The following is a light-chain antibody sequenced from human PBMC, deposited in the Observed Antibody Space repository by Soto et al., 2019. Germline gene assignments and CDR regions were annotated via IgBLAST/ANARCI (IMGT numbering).Light chain of an antibody. CDR1: QDISRY. CDR2: AAS. V-gene: IGKV1-27*01. J-gene: IGKJ4*01. CDR3: QKYDSAPLS. Sequence: DIQMTQSPSSLSASVGDRVTVTCRASQDISRYLARYQQKPGQVPELLIYAASTLHSGVSSRFSGSGSGTHFTLTITSLQPEDVATYYCQKYDSAPLSFGGGTKVDIK.